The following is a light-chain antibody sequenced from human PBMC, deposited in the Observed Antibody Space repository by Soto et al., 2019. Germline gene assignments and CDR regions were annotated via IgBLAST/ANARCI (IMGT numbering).Light chain of an antibody. J-gene: IGKJ3*01. CDR2: AAS. Sequence: DIQLTQSPSSLSASVGDRVTITCRASQIISNYLNWYQQKPGKAPRLLIYAASSLQSGVPSRFSGSGSGTEFTLTISSLQPEDFATYYCQQSYNTPPLTFGPGTKVDIK. CDR1: QIISNY. CDR3: QQSYNTPPLT. V-gene: IGKV1-39*01.